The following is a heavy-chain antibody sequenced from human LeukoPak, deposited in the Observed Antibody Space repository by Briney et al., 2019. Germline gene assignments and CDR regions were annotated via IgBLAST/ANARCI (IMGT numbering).Heavy chain of an antibody. CDR3: ARGGYYGGWFDP. V-gene: IGHV4-31*03. D-gene: IGHD4-23*01. CDR1: GGSISSGGYY. J-gene: IGHJ5*02. CDR2: IYYSGST. Sequence: SQTLSLTRTVSGGSISSGGYYWSWIRQHPGKGLEWIGYIYYSGSTYYNPSLKSRVTISVDTSKNQFSLKLSSVTAADTAVYYCARGGYYGGWFDPWGQGTLVTVSS.